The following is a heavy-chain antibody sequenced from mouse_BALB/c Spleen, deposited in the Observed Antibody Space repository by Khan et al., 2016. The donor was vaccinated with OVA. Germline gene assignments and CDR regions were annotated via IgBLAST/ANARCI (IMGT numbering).Heavy chain of an antibody. D-gene: IGHD2-1*01. Sequence: EVELVESGGGLVKPGGSLKLSCAASGFTFSIYAMSWVRQTPEQRLEWVASISSGGSTYYPDSVKGRFTISRDNARNILYLQMSSLGSEDTAMYYCARGYGNFVNPHYAMDYWGQGTSVTVSS. CDR3: ARGYGNFVNPHYAMDY. CDR2: ISSGGST. CDR1: GFTFSIYA. J-gene: IGHJ4*01. V-gene: IGHV5-6-5*01.